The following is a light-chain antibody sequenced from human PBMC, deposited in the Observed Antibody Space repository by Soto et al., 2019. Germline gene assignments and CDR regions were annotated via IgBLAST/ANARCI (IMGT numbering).Light chain of an antibody. CDR3: QQYGSSPRT. CDR2: GAS. CDR1: QSVSSSY. Sequence: ELVFTQSPGTLSLSPGERATLSCRASQSVSSSYLAWYQQKPGQAPRLLIYGASSRATGIPDRFSGSGSGTDFTLTISRLEPEDFAVYYCQQYGSSPRTFGQGTKVHIK. V-gene: IGKV3-20*01. J-gene: IGKJ1*01.